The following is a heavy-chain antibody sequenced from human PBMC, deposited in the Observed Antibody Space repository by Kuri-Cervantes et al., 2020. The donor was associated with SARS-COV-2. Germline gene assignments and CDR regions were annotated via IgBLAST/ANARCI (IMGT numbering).Heavy chain of an antibody. Sequence: GESLKISCEASGFSFSSDAMHWVRQTPGKGLEWVALMSHDGSSIYYADSVKGRFTIARDNSKNTLYLEMSSPRVEDAAVYYCARDKVVDYWGQGTLVTVSS. V-gene: IGHV3-30*04. J-gene: IGHJ4*02. CDR1: GFSFSSDA. CDR2: MSHDGSSI. D-gene: IGHD2-15*01. CDR3: ARDKVVDY.